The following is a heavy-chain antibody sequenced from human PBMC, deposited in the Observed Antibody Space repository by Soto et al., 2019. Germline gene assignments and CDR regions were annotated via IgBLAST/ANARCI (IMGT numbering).Heavy chain of an antibody. V-gene: IGHV1-69*01. J-gene: IGHJ5*02. D-gene: IGHD4-17*01. CDR1: GGTFTNYA. CDR3: ARTTTAYKWFEL. Sequence: QVQLVQSGAEVKKPGSSVKVSCKASGGTFTNYAINWVRQAPGQGLEWMGGIIPIAGAVNYAQKFQGRVTITADESTRTVYIPLSSLRSENTAVYYCARTTTAYKWFELWCQGNLVTVSS. CDR2: IIPIAGAV.